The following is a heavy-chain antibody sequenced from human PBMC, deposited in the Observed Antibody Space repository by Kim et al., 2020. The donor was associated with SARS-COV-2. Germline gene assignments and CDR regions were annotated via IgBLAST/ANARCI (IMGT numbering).Heavy chain of an antibody. J-gene: IGHJ4*02. CDR2: INAGNGNT. Sequence: ASVKVSCKASGYTFTSYAMHWVRQAPGQRLEWMGWINAGNGNTKYSQKFQGRVTITRDTSASTAYMELSSLRSEDTAVYYCARPGRRLLWFGEFGGYWGQGTLVTVSS. CDR1: GYTFTSYA. CDR3: ARPGRRLLWFGEFGGY. V-gene: IGHV1-3*01. D-gene: IGHD3-10*01.